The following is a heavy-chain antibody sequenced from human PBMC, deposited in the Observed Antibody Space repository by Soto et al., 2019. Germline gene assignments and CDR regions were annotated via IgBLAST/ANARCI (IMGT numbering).Heavy chain of an antibody. CDR3: ATFLPGTAMVMGYFAY. J-gene: IGHJ4*02. CDR2: INHSGST. D-gene: IGHD5-18*01. CDR1: GGSFSGYY. Sequence: QVQLQQWGAGLLKPSETLSLTCAVYGGSFSGYYWSWIRQPPGKGLEWIGEINHSGSTNYNPSLKSRVTISVDPSKNQFSLKLSSVTAADTAVYYCATFLPGTAMVMGYFAYWGQGTLVTVSS. V-gene: IGHV4-34*01.